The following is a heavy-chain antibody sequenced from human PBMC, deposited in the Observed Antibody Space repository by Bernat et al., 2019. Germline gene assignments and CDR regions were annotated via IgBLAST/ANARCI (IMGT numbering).Heavy chain of an antibody. CDR1: GFTFSSYA. D-gene: IGHD6-19*01. CDR2: ISGSGGST. V-gene: IGHV3-23*01. J-gene: IGHJ4*02. Sequence: EVQLLESGGGLVQPGGSLRLSCAASGFTFSSYAMSWVRQAPGKGLEWVSAISGSGGSTYYADSVKGRFTISRDNYKNTLYLQMNSMRDEDTAVYYCAKDPNSSGWHPSYYFDYWGQGTLVTVSS. CDR3: AKDPNSSGWHPSYYFDY.